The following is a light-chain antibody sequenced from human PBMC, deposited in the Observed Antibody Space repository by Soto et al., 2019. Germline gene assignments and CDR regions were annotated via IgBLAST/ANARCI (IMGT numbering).Light chain of an antibody. CDR1: SSDVGGYNS. CDR3: CSYAGSDTHYV. Sequence: QSALTQPRSVSGSPGQSVTISCTGISSDVGGYNSVSWYQQHPDKAPKFMIYDVSKRPSGVPDRFSGSKSGNTASLTISGLQAEDEADYYCCSYAGSDTHYVFGTGTKLTVL. J-gene: IGLJ1*01. CDR2: DVS. V-gene: IGLV2-11*01.